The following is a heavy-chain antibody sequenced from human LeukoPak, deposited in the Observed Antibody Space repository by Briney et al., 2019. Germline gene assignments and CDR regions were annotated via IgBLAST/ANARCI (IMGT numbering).Heavy chain of an antibody. J-gene: IGHJ4*02. CDR3: AKDLLGQWPTVFDY. Sequence: GGSLRLSCAASGFTFSTYAMNWVRQAPGKGLEWVSSICGSGGSTYYADSVKGRFTISRDNSKNTLYLQMNSLRAEDTAVYYCAKDLLGQWPTVFDYWGQGTLVTVSS. V-gene: IGHV3-23*01. D-gene: IGHD6-19*01. CDR1: GFTFSTYA. CDR2: ICGSGGST.